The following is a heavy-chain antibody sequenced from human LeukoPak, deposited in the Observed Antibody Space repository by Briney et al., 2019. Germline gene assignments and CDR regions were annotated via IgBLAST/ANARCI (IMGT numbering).Heavy chain of an antibody. CDR1: GFTFDDYA. D-gene: IGHD4-17*01. CDR3: AKALDYGDYEYFGY. V-gene: IGHV3-43*02. Sequence: PGGSLRLSCAASGFTFDDYAMHWVRQAPGKGLEWVSLISGDGGSTYYADSVKGRFTISRDNSKNPPYLQMNCLRTEDTALYYCAKALDYGDYEYFGYWGQGTLVTVSS. CDR2: ISGDGGST. J-gene: IGHJ4*02.